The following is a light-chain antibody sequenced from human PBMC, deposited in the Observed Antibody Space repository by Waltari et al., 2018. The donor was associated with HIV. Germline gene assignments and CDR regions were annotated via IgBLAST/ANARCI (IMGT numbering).Light chain of an antibody. CDR1: RTIVYSSDNLNC. Sequence: DIVMTQSPNSLAVSLGERATINCRSSRTIVYSSDNLNCLAWYQQKPGQPPKVLIYWASTRASGVPDRFSGSGSGTNFSLNISTLQPDDVALYYCQQYYSLGPNFGGGTKVEIK. V-gene: IGKV4-1*01. CDR2: WAS. CDR3: QQYYSLGPN. J-gene: IGKJ4*01.